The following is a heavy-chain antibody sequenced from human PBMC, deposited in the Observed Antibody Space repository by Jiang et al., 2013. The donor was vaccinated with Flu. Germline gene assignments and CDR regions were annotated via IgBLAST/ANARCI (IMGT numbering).Heavy chain of an antibody. V-gene: IGHV3-21*01. CDR2: ISSSSSYI. CDR3: ARSGKGADSGYFYYGLDV. CDR1: TFSSYS. Sequence: TFSSYSMNWVRQAPGKGLEWVSSISSSSSYIYYADSVKGRFTISRDNAKNSLYLQMNSLRAEDTAVYYCARSGKGADSGYFYYGLDVWGQGTTVTVSS. D-gene: IGHD1-26*01. J-gene: IGHJ6*02.